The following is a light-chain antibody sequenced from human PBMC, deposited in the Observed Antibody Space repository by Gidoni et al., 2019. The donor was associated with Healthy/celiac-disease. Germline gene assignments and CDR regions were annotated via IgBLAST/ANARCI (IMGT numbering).Light chain of an antibody. J-gene: IGKJ1*01. Sequence: DIPMTQSPSTLSASVGASVTITCRASQSISSWLAWYQQKPGKAPKLLIYKASSLESGVPSRFSGSGSGTEFTLTISSLQPDDFATYYCQQYNSYSQAFGQGTKVEIK. V-gene: IGKV1-5*03. CDR1: QSISSW. CDR3: QQYNSYSQA. CDR2: KAS.